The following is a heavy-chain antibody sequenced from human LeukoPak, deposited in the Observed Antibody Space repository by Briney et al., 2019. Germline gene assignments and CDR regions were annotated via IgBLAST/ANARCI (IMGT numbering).Heavy chain of an antibody. CDR2: ISAYNGNT. CDR3: ARKGYCSSTSCYRSYYYYYGMDV. CDR1: GGTFSRYG. D-gene: IGHD2-2*02. Sequence: ASVKVSCKASGGTFSRYGISWVRQAPGQGLEWMGWISAYNGNTNYAQKLQGRVTMTTDTSTSTAYMELRSLRSDDTAVYYCARKGYCSSTSCYRSYYYYYGMDVWGQGTTVTVSS. J-gene: IGHJ6*02. V-gene: IGHV1-18*01.